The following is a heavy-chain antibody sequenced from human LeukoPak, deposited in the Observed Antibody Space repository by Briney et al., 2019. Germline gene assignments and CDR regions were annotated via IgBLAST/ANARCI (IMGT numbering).Heavy chain of an antibody. CDR3: ARPLTGYSYFDY. J-gene: IGHJ4*02. V-gene: IGHV4-39*01. CDR1: GGSISRSSYY. D-gene: IGHD3-9*01. CDR2: IYYSGTT. Sequence: PSETLSLTCTVSGGSISRSSYYWGWIRQPPGKGLEWIGSIYYSGTTYYNPSLKSRVTISVDTSKNQFSLKLTSVTAADTAVYYCARPLTGYSYFDYWGQGTLVTVSS.